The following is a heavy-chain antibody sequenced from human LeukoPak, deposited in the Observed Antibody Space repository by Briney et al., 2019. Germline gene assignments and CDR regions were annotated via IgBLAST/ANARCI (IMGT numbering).Heavy chain of an antibody. Sequence: ASVKVSCKFSGYTLTELSMHWVRQAPGKGLEWVGGFDPEDGETIYAQKFQGRVTMTEATSTDTAYMELSSLRSEDTAVYYCATERITMVRGVINWFDPWGQGTLVTVSS. CDR3: ATERITMVRGVINWFDP. CDR2: FDPEDGET. V-gene: IGHV1-24*01. D-gene: IGHD3-10*01. J-gene: IGHJ5*02. CDR1: GYTLTELS.